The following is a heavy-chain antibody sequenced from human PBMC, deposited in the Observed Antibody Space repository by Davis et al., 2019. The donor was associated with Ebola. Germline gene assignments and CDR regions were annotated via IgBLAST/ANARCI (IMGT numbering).Heavy chain of an antibody. Sequence: GESLKISCAASGYTFTSYAMHWVRQAPGQRLEWMGWINAGNGNTKYSQKFQGRVTITRDTSASTAYMELSSLRSEDTAVYYCAAPNYYDSSGYYAFDYWGQGTLVTVSS. V-gene: IGHV1-3*01. J-gene: IGHJ4*02. CDR1: GYTFTSYA. CDR3: AAPNYYDSSGYYAFDY. D-gene: IGHD3-22*01. CDR2: INAGNGNT.